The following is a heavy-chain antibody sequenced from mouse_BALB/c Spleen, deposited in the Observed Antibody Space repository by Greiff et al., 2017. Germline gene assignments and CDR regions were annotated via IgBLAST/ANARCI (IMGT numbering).Heavy chain of an antibody. CDR2: IYPGGGYT. V-gene: IGHV1-63*02. J-gene: IGHJ3*01. CDR1: GYTFTNYW. Sequence: QVQLKQSGAELVRPGTSVKISCKASGYTFTNYWLGWVKQRPGHGLEWIGDIYPGGGYTNYNEKFKGKATLTADTSSSTAYMQLSSLTSEDSAVYFCAREGTARATGTFAYWGQGTLVTVSA. CDR3: AREGTARATGTFAY. D-gene: IGHD3-2*01.